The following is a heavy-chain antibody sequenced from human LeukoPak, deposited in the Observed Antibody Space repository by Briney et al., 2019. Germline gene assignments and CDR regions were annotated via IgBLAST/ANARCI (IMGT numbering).Heavy chain of an antibody. J-gene: IGHJ4*02. V-gene: IGHV3-53*01. CDR1: GFTVSTNY. Sequence: GGSLRLSCAASGFTVSTNYMSWVRQAPGKGLEWVSSIYSGGSTYYADSVKGRFTISRDNSKNTLYLQMNSLGAEDTAMYYCARASGGYYLFDYWGQGTLVTVSS. CDR2: IYSGGST. CDR3: ARASGGYYLFDY. D-gene: IGHD3-22*01.